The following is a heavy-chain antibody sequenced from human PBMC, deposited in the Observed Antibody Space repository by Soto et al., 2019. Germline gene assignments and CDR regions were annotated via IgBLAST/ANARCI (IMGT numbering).Heavy chain of an antibody. CDR2: VYYTGST. CDR3: VRWVGHFDF. D-gene: IGHD1-26*01. CDR1: GGSISTFH. V-gene: IGHV4-59*03. Sequence: QVQLQESGPRLVKPSETLSLTCSVSGGSISTFHWSWIRQPPGKGPEWIGYVYYTGSTNYNPSFTSRVTISVDTSKNQFSLKLTSVTAADTAVYYCVRWVGHFDFWGQGTLVTVSS. J-gene: IGHJ4*02.